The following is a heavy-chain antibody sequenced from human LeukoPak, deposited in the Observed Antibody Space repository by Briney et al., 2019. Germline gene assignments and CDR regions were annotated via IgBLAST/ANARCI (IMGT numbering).Heavy chain of an antibody. CDR1: GYSFISYW. J-gene: IGHJ4*02. D-gene: IGHD6-19*01. CDR3: ARRRSSGDFDY. CDR2: IDPSDSCS. Sequence: GESLKISCKGSGYSFISYWISWVRQMPGKGLEWMGRIDPSDSCSNYSPSFQGHVTISADKSISTAYLQWSSLKASDTAMYYCARRRSSGDFDYWGQGTLVTVSS. V-gene: IGHV5-10-1*01.